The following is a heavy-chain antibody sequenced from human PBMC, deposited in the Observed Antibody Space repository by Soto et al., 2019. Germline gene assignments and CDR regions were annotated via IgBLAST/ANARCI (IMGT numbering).Heavy chain of an antibody. CDR2: MRSGAKNFAT. CDR1: GFTFSGSS. V-gene: IGHV3-73*01. CDR3: QLRDNMDV. J-gene: IGHJ6*04. Sequence: EVQLVESGGGLVRPGGSLKVSCTVSGFTFSGSSIHWVRHSSGRGLEWVGRMRSGAKNFATEYGASMKGRFIISRDDSKNTAYLEMNSLTADDTDVYYCQLRDNMDVWGKGTTV.